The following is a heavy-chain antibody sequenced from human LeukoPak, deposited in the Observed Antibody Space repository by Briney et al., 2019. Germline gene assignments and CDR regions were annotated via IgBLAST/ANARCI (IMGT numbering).Heavy chain of an antibody. D-gene: IGHD2/OR15-2a*01. J-gene: IGHJ4*02. CDR3: AREGGFYRPLDY. CDR1: GGSISATNW. CDR2: VHLNGRT. Sequence: PSGTLSLTCDVSGGSISATNWWTWIRQPPGGGLEWIGEVHLNGRTHYSPSHESRVTMSADMSENHISLQLTSVTAADTAVYYCAREGGFYRPLDYSGPGTLVIVSS. V-gene: IGHV4-4*02.